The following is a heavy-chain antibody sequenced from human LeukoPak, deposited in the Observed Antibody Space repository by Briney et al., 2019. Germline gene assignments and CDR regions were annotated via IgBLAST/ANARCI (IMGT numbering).Heavy chain of an antibody. D-gene: IGHD6-13*01. CDR1: GYTFTGYY. Sequence: ASVKVSCKASGYTFTGYYMHWVRQAPGQGLEWMGWINPNSGGTNYAQKLQGRVTMTTDTSTSTAYMELRSLRSDDTAVYYCARVDIAAAGQLDYWGQGTLATVSS. J-gene: IGHJ4*02. V-gene: IGHV1-2*02. CDR2: INPNSGGT. CDR3: ARVDIAAAGQLDY.